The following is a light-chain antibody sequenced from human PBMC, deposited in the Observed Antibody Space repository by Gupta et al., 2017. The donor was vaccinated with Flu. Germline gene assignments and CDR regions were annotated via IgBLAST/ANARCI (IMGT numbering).Light chain of an antibody. Sequence: SYELPQPPSVSVSPGQTASITCSGDKVGDKYACWYQQKPGQSPVLVIYQDSKRPSGIPERFSGSNSGNTATLTISGTQAMDEADYYCQAWDSSTKRVFGGGTKLTVL. CDR3: QAWDSSTKRV. CDR1: KVGDKY. J-gene: IGLJ2*01. V-gene: IGLV3-1*01. CDR2: QDS.